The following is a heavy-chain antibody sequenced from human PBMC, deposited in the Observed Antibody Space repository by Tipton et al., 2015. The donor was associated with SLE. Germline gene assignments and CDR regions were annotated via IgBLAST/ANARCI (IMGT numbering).Heavy chain of an antibody. D-gene: IGHD3-22*01. Sequence: TLSLTCAVYGGSFSGYYWSWIRQPPGKGLEWIGEINHSGSTNYNPSLKSRVTISVDMSKNQFSLNLSSVTAADTAVYYCARRLSAYDKKCFDLWGRGTLVTVSS. CDR3: ARRLSAYDKKCFDL. CDR2: INHSGST. V-gene: IGHV4-34*01. J-gene: IGHJ2*01. CDR1: GGSFSGYY.